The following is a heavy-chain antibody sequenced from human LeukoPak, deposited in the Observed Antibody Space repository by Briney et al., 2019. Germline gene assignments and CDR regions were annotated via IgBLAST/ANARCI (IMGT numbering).Heavy chain of an antibody. D-gene: IGHD2-2*01. Sequence: GASVKVSCKASGYTFTSYDINWVRQATGQGLEWMGWMNPNSGNTGYAQKFQGRVTMTRNTSISTAYMELSSLRSEDTAVYYCARVFIVVVPAAIEDHYYYYYGMDVWGQGTTVTVSS. CDR1: GYTFTSYD. CDR2: MNPNSGNT. CDR3: ARVFIVVVPAAIEDHYYYYYGMDV. V-gene: IGHV1-8*01. J-gene: IGHJ6*02.